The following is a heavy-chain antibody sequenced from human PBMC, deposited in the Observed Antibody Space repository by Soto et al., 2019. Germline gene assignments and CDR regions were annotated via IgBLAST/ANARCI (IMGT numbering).Heavy chain of an antibody. J-gene: IGHJ4*02. CDR1: GFSLSTSGVG. V-gene: IGHV2-5*01. CDR3: AHSYVDIVATGDLSFDY. Sequence: QITLKESGPTLVNPTQTLTLTCTFSGFSLSTSGVGVGWIRQPPGKALEWLALIYWNDDKRYSPSLKSRLTITKDTSKNQVVLTMTNMDPVDTATYYCAHSYVDIVATGDLSFDYWGQGTLVTVSS. D-gene: IGHD5-12*01. CDR2: IYWNDDK.